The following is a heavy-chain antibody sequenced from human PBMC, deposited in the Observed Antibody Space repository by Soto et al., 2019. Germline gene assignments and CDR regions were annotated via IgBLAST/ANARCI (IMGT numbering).Heavy chain of an antibody. V-gene: IGHV1-18*01. D-gene: IGHD2-2*01. J-gene: IGHJ6*02. Sequence: ASVKVSCKASGYTFTSYGISWVRQAPGQGLEWMGWISAYNGNTNYAQKLQGRVTMTTDTSTSTAFMELRSLRSDDTAVYYCARGRYCSSTSCIHMDVWGPGTTVTVSS. CDR1: GYTFTSYG. CDR2: ISAYNGNT. CDR3: ARGRYCSSTSCIHMDV.